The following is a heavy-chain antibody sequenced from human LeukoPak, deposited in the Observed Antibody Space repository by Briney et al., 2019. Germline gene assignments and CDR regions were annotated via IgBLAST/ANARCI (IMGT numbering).Heavy chain of an antibody. CDR1: GYTFTRYD. CDR3: ARGRGSSSVYYYYGMDV. J-gene: IGHJ6*02. CDR2: MNPNSGNT. D-gene: IGHD6-6*01. Sequence: ASVKVSCKASGYTFTRYDINWVRQATGQGLEWMGWMNPNSGNTGYAQKFQGRVAMTRNTSISTAYMELSSLRSEDTAVYYCARGRGSSSVYYYYGMDVWGQGTTVAVSS. V-gene: IGHV1-8*01.